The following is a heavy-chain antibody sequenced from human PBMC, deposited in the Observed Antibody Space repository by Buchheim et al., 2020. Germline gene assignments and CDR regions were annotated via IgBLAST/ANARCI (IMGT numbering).Heavy chain of an antibody. CDR2: FNPSGGST. D-gene: IGHD4-11*01. V-gene: IGHV1-46*01. CDR1: GYTFTSYY. CDR3: ERVPRVGTVTLDY. Sequence: QVQLVQSGAEVKKPGASVKVSCKASGYTFTSYYMHWVRQAPGQGLEWMGIFNPSGGSTIFAQKFQGRVALTRDTSTSTVYMELSSLRSEDTAVYYCERVPRVGTVTLDYWGQGTL. J-gene: IGHJ4*02.